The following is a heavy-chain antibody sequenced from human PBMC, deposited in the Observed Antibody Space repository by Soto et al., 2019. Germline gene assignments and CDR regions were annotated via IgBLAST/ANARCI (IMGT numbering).Heavy chain of an antibody. CDR3: TREGLLWCGDISAGGGP. CDR2: INAGNGNT. V-gene: IGHV1-3*01. Sequence: ASVKGSCKASGYTFTSYAMHWVRQAPGQRLEWMGWINAGNGNTKYSQKFQGRVTITRDTSASTAYMELSSLRSEDTAVYYCTREGLLWCGDISAGGGPWGEGTLV. CDR1: GYTFTSYA. J-gene: IGHJ5*02. D-gene: IGHD3-10*01.